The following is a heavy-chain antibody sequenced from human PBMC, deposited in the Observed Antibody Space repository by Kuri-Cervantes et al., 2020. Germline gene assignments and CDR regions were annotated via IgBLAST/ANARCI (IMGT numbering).Heavy chain of an antibody. CDR3: ASGYDFWWFDP. CDR1: GYTFTSYF. CDR2: INPIGGTT. V-gene: IGHV1-46*01. Sequence: ASVKVSCKASGYTFTSYFMHWVRQAPGQGLEWMGIINPIGGTTSYAQKFQGRVTMTRDTSTSTVYMELSSLRSEDTAVYYCASGYDFWWFDPWGQGTLVTVSS. D-gene: IGHD5-12*01. J-gene: IGHJ5*02.